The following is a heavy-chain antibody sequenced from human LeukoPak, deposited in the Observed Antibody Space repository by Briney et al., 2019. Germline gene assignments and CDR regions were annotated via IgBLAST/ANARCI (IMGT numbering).Heavy chain of an antibody. D-gene: IGHD6-13*01. CDR2: IYTSGST. Sequence: SETLSLTCTISGGSTSSYYWNWIRQPAGKGLEWIGRIYTSGSTNYNPSLKSRVTMSVDTSKNQFSLKLSSVTAADTAVYYCARSYSSSWTSFDYWGQGSLVTVSS. V-gene: IGHV4-4*07. J-gene: IGHJ4*02. CDR3: ARSYSSSWTSFDY. CDR1: GGSTSSYY.